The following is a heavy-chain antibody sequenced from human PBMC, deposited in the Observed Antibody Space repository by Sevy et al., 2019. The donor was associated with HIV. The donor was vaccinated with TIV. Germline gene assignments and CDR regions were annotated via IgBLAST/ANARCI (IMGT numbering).Heavy chain of an antibody. CDR2: IRPHNGDT. CDR1: GYSFTTYR. J-gene: IGHJ4*02. D-gene: IGHD2-15*01. Sequence: ASVKVSCKASGYSFTTYRITWLRQAPGQGLEWMGWIRPHNGDTNYVQNLQGRVTMITDTSRSTAYVELRSLRSDDTAVYYCARAYCSGGSCYSLAYWGQGTRVTVSS. CDR3: ARAYCSGGSCYSLAY. V-gene: IGHV1-18*01.